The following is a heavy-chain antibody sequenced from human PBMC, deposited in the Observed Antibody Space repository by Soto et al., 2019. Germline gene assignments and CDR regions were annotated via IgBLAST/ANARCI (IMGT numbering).Heavy chain of an antibody. V-gene: IGHV3-48*02. J-gene: IGHJ6*02. CDR3: ERSGRRGDYYYGMDV. D-gene: IGHD2-8*02. CDR1: GFTFSSYS. Sequence: GGSLRLSCAASGFTFSSYSMNWVRQAPGKGLEWVSYISSGSNTIYYADSVKGRFTISRDNAKNSLYLQMNSLRDEDTAVYYCERSGRRGDYYYGMDVWGQGTKVTTSS. CDR2: ISSGSNTI.